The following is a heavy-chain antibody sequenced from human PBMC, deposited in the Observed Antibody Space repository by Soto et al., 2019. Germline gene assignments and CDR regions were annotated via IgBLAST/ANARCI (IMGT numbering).Heavy chain of an antibody. CDR3: ARDMAVAAAAGTNWFDP. CDR2: INPIFGTS. J-gene: IGHJ5*02. Sequence: QVQLVQSGAEVKKPGSSVKVSCKASGGTFSSYAISWVRHAPGQGLEWMGGINPIFGTSNYAQKFQGRVTITEDETTSTAYMELSRLRPQGTAVYYCARDMAVAAAAGTNWFDPWGQGTLVTVSS. D-gene: IGHD6-13*01. V-gene: IGHV1-69*12. CDR1: GGTFSSYA.